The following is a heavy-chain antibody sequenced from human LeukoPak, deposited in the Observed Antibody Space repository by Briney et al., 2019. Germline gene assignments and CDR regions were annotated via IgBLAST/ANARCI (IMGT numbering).Heavy chain of an antibody. CDR2: MNPNSGNT. J-gene: IGHJ6*02. Sequence: ASVKVSCKASGYTFTSYDINWVRQATGQGLEWMGWMNPNSGNTGYAQKFQGRVTMTRNTSISTAYMELSSLRSEDTAVYYCARSRTILGVVILYYYGMDVWGQGTTVTVSS. CDR1: GYTFTSYD. D-gene: IGHD3-3*01. V-gene: IGHV1-8*01. CDR3: ARSRTILGVVILYYYGMDV.